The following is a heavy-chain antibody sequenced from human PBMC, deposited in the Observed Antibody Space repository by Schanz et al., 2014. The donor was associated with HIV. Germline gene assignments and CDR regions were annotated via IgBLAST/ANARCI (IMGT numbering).Heavy chain of an antibody. CDR3: AKDGRGGDYDFWSGYEYNWFDP. CDR2: IGDSDSYI. Sequence: QLLESGGGLVQPGGLLRLSCAASGFTFSGFAMSWVRQTPGKGLEWVSCIGDSDSYIFYADSVKGRFTISRDNAKNSLYLQMNSLRAEDTAVYNCAKDGRGGDYDFWSGYEYNWFDPWGQGNLVTVSS. J-gene: IGHJ5*02. CDR1: GFTFSGFA. D-gene: IGHD3-3*01. V-gene: IGHV3-23*01.